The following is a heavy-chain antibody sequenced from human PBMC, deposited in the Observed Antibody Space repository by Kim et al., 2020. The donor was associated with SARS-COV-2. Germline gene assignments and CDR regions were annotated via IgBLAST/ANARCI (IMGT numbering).Heavy chain of an antibody. D-gene: IGHD3-10*01. CDR3: ARDQRNYGSGNWFDP. J-gene: IGHJ5*02. Sequence: QKFQGRVTMTRDTATSTVYMELSSLRSEDTAVYYCARDQRNYGSGNWFDPWGQGTLVTVSS. V-gene: IGHV1-46*01.